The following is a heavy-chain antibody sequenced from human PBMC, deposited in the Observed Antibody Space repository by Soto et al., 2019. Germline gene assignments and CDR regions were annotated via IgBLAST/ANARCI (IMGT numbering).Heavy chain of an antibody. CDR3: ARPRRDSYYYYGMDV. V-gene: IGHV3-30*03. Sequence: QVQLVESGGGVVQPGRSLRLSCAASGFTFSGYGMHWVRQAPGKGLEWVAVISNDALNKYYADSVKGRFAISRDDSRNTLYLQMNSLRAEDTAVYYCARPRRDSYYYYGMDVWGQGTTVTVSS. J-gene: IGHJ6*02. CDR2: ISNDALNK. CDR1: GFTFSGYG.